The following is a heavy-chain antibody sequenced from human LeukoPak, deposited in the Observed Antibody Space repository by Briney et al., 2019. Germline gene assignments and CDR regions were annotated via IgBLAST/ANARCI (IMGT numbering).Heavy chain of an antibody. Sequence: SVKVSCKASGGTFSSYAISWVRQAPGQGLEWMGGIIPIFGTANYAQKFQGRVTITTDESTSTAYMELSSLRSEDTAVYYCARALHPYGSGRNYYYYYMDVWGKGTTVTVSS. J-gene: IGHJ6*03. CDR3: ARALHPYGSGRNYYYYYMDV. D-gene: IGHD3-10*01. CDR1: GGTFSSYA. CDR2: IIPIFGTA. V-gene: IGHV1-69*05.